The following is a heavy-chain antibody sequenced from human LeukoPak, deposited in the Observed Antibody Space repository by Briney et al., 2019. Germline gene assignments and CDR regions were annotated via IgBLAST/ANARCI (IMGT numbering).Heavy chain of an antibody. CDR3: ARLNFGDNY. J-gene: IGHJ4*02. CDR1: GSTVSSNY. D-gene: IGHD4-17*01. CDR2: IYGSTSA. V-gene: IGHV3-66*01. Sequence: GGSLRLSCAASGSTVSSNYINWVRQAPGKGLEWVSLIYGSTSADYADSVKGRFTISRDTSMNTVYLQMNSLRAEDTAVYYCARLNFGDNYWGQGTLVTVSS.